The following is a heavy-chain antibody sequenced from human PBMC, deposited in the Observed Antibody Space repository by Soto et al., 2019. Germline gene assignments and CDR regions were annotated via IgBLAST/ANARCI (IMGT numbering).Heavy chain of an antibody. V-gene: IGHV4-59*06. J-gene: IGHJ4*02. CDR2: IFNSGTT. CDR3: ALALGPTTGLDY. D-gene: IGHD1-26*01. Sequence: PSETLSLTCSVSGASTVSHYHWTWIRQPPGKGLEWMGYIFNSGTTFYNPSLTSRLSISMDTSGNHFSLELRSVTAADTAVYYCALALGPTTGLDYWGQGPLVTVSS. CDR1: GASTVSHYH.